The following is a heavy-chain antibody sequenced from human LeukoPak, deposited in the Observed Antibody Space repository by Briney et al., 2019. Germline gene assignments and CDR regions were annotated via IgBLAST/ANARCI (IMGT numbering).Heavy chain of an antibody. J-gene: IGHJ4*02. CDR2: LYRGGNT. CDR3: ARDRIEGATSDFDY. V-gene: IGHV3-66*01. CDR1: GLTVSDNF. D-gene: IGHD2-21*01. Sequence: GGSLRLSCAASGLTVSDNFMSWVRQAPGKGLEWVSVLYRGGNTYYADSVRGRFTISKDNSKNMVYLQMNSLTAEDTAVYYCARDRIEGATSDFDYWGQGTLVTVSS.